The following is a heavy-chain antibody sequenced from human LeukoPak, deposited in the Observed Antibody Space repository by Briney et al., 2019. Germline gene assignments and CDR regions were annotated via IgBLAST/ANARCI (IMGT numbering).Heavy chain of an antibody. CDR1: GYTFIDYY. J-gene: IGHJ6*02. V-gene: IGHV1-46*01. CDR3: AKEFYATGGTVMDSQYYSYYSLDV. D-gene: IGHD2/OR15-2a*01. CDR2: INPSRGST. Sequence: ALVKVSCKASGYTFIDYYIHWVRQAPGQGLEWMGIINPSRGSTSYAQKFQGRVTMTRDTSTSTVYMELSGLRSDDTAVYYCAKEFYATGGTVMDSQYYSYYSLDVWGQGTTVTVSS.